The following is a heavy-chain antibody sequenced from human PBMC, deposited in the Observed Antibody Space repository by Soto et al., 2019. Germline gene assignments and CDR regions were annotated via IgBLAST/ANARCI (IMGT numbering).Heavy chain of an antibody. Sequence: SVKVSCQASGGTFSSYAISWVRQAPGQGLEWMGGIIPIFGTANYAQKFQGRVTITADESTSTAYMELSSLRSEDTAVYYCARGTITMVRGVNYYYGMDVWGQGTTVTVSS. CDR1: GGTFSSYA. J-gene: IGHJ6*02. CDR2: IIPIFGTA. CDR3: ARGTITMVRGVNYYYGMDV. D-gene: IGHD3-10*01. V-gene: IGHV1-69*13.